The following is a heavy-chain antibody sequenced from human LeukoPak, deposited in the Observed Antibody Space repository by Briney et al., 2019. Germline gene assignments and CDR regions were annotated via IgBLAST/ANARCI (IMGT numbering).Heavy chain of an antibody. Sequence: GGSLRLSCAASGFTVSSNYMSCVRQAPGKGLEWGSVIYSGGSTYYADSVKGRFTISRDNSKNTLYLQMNSLRAEDRAVYYCARDLLAYYYGSGYYDGMDVWGQGTTVTVSS. V-gene: IGHV3-66*01. J-gene: IGHJ6*02. CDR2: IYSGGST. CDR3: ARDLLAYYYGSGYYDGMDV. CDR1: GFTVSSNY. D-gene: IGHD3-10*01.